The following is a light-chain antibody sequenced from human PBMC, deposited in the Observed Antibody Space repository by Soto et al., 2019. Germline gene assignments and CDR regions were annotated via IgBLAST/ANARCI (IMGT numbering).Light chain of an antibody. Sequence: EIVLTQSPDTLSLSPGERATLSCRASQSISDSNLAWYQQRPGQPPRLLIYATFIRATGVPDRFIGSGSGTEFTLTIGRLEPEDFAVLFCQHYGTSLFTLGPGTRVDIK. CDR2: ATF. V-gene: IGKV3-20*01. CDR3: QHYGTSLFT. CDR1: QSISDSN. J-gene: IGKJ3*01.